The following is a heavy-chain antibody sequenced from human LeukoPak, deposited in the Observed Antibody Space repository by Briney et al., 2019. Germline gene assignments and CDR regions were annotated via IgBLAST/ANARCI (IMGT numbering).Heavy chain of an antibody. J-gene: IGHJ4*02. V-gene: IGHV4-39*01. Sequence: SETLSLTCTVSGGSISSSSYYWGWIRQPPGKGLEWIGSIYYSGSTYYNPSLKSRVTVSLDTSKNQFSLKLTSVTTADTAVYYCASRTYRVWGQGTLVTVSS. CDR1: GGSISSSSYY. CDR2: IYYSGST. CDR3: ASRTYRV. D-gene: IGHD1-26*01.